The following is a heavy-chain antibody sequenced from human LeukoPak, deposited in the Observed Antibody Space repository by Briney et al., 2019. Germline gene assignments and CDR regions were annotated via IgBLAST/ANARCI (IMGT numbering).Heavy chain of an antibody. V-gene: IGHV3-7*01. CDR1: GFTFSDSW. CDR3: ATYTHWVAGDV. Sequence: PGGSLRLSCAASGFTFSDSWMSWVRQAPGKGLVWVANMNQDGSEKDYVDSVKGRFTISRDNARDSLYLQMGSLRAEDTAVYYCATYTHWVAGDVWGQGTTVTVSS. D-gene: IGHD3-16*01. J-gene: IGHJ6*02. CDR2: MNQDGSEK.